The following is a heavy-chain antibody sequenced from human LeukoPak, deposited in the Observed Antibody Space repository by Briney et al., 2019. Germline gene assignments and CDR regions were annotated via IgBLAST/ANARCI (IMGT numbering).Heavy chain of an antibody. CDR2: IYCSGNT. CDR1: GGSITSSSFY. Sequence: SETLSLTCSVSGGSITSSSFYWGWIRQPPGKGLEWIGSIYCSGNTYYNPSLKSRVTISVDTSKNQFSLNLSSVTAADTAVYYCARQARYCSSTSCYGPNWFDPWGQGTLVTVSS. CDR3: ARQARYCSSTSCYGPNWFDP. J-gene: IGHJ5*02. D-gene: IGHD2-2*01. V-gene: IGHV4-39*01.